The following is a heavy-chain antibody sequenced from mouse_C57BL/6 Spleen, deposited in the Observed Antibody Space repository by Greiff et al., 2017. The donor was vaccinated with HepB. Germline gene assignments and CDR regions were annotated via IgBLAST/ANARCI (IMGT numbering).Heavy chain of an antibody. Sequence: VQLQQSGAELVRPGASVKLSCTASGFNIKEDYMHWVKQRPEQGLEWIGWIDPENGDTEYASKFQGKATITADTSSNTAYLQLSSLTSEDTAVYYCTTGDYGWYFDVWGTGTTVTVSS. CDR3: TTGDYGWYFDV. D-gene: IGHD2-4*01. CDR2: IDPENGDT. J-gene: IGHJ1*03. V-gene: IGHV14-4*01. CDR1: GFNIKEDY.